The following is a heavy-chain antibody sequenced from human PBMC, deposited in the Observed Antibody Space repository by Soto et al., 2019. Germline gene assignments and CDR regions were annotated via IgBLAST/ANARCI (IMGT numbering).Heavy chain of an antibody. J-gene: IGHJ4*02. D-gene: IGHD3-10*01. CDR3: ARRNVYGSGSYSFDY. CDR1: GYTFTNYA. CDR2: INAAIGNT. V-gene: IGHV1-3*01. Sequence: ASVKVSCKASGYTFTNYAMHWVRQAPGQRLEWMGWINAAIGNTKYSQKFQGSVTITRDTTANTAYMERSSLRSEDTAVYYCARRNVYGSGSYSFDYWGQGTGVTVSS.